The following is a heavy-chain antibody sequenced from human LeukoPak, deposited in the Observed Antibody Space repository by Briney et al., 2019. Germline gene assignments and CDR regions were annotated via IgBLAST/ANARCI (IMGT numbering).Heavy chain of an antibody. CDR3: ARRLTQYDCFDP. V-gene: IGHV4-39*01. Sequence: SETLSLTCPVSGGSIAVNHYYWGWIRQPPGKGLEWIGSGLYTGNTYSNPSLRSRVTISVDTSKNEFSLKMNSVTAADTAVYYCARRLTQYDCFDPWGQGILVTVSS. CDR2: GLYTGNT. J-gene: IGHJ5*02. CDR1: GGSIAVNHYY. D-gene: IGHD2-2*01.